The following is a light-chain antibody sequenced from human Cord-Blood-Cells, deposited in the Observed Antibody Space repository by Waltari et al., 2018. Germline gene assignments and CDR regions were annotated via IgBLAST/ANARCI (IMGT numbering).Light chain of an antibody. V-gene: IGKV3-20*01. CDR2: GAS. CDR3: QQYGSSPT. Sequence: EIVLTQSPATLSLSPGESATLSCRTSQSVSSSYFAWYQQKPGQAPRLLIYGASSRATGTPDRFSGSGSGTDFTLTISRLEPEDFAVYYCQQYGSSPTFGQGTKVEIK. J-gene: IGKJ1*01. CDR1: QSVSSSY.